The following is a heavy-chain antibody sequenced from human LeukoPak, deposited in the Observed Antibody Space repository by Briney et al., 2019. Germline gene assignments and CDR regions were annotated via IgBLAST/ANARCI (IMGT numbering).Heavy chain of an antibody. D-gene: IGHD6-13*01. CDR3: ARDYGYSSSGMDV. V-gene: IGHV3-20*01. CDR1: GFTFDDYG. Sequence: GGSLRLSCAASGFTFDDYGMSWVRQAPGKGLEWASGINWNGGSTGYADSVKGRFTISRDNAKNSLYLQMNSLRAEDTALYHCARDYGYSSSGMDVWGKGTTVTVSS. CDR2: INWNGGST. J-gene: IGHJ6*04.